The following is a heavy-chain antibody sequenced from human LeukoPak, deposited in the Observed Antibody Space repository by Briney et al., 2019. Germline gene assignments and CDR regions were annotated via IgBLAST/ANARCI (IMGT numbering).Heavy chain of an antibody. CDR2: IWYDGTNK. D-gene: IGHD6-25*01. CDR3: ARDSGHAFDI. Sequence: GGSLRLSCVASGFTFSTYGMHWVCRAPGKGLVWVAVIWYDGTNKYYGDSVKGRFTISRDNSKNTLYLQMNSLRAEDTAVYYCARDSGHAFDIWGQGTMVTVSS. J-gene: IGHJ3*02. CDR1: GFTFSTYG. V-gene: IGHV3-33*01.